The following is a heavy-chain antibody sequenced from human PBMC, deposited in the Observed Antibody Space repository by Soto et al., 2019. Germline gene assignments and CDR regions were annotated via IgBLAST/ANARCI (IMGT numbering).Heavy chain of an antibody. CDR3: AGDVHYYTSDY. CDR2: ISGDGTTI. CDR1: GFSFSDHY. J-gene: IGHJ4*02. D-gene: IGHD3-10*01. Sequence: GGALRLSCGASGFSFSDHYMTWIRQAPGKGLEWVSYISGDGTTIYYTHSVKGRFTVSRDNAKNSVYLQMNSLRAEDTAVYYCAGDVHYYTSDYWGQGTLVTVSS. V-gene: IGHV3-11*01.